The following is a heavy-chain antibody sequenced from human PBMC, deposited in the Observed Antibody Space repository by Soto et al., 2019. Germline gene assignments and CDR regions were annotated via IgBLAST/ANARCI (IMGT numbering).Heavy chain of an antibody. CDR1: GFTFSSYA. J-gene: IGHJ4*02. Sequence: GGSLRLSCAASGFTFSSYAMHWVRQAPGKGLEWVVVISYDGSNKYYADSVKGRFTISRDNSKNTLYLQMNSLRAEDTAVYYCARGLGGLRLGELSFRPYYFDYWGQGTLVTVSS. CDR3: ARGLGGLRLGELSFRPYYFDY. D-gene: IGHD3-16*02. V-gene: IGHV3-30-3*01. CDR2: ISYDGSNK.